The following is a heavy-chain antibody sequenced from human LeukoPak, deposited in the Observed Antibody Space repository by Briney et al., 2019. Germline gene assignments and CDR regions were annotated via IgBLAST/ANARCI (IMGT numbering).Heavy chain of an antibody. CDR1: GGSISSFY. V-gene: IGHV3-23*01. Sequence: ETLSLTCTVSGGSISSFYWSWVRQAPGKGLEWVSAISGSGGSTYYADSVKGRFTISRDNSKNTLYLQMNSLRAEDTAVYYCAKVHPYSSSWYYFDYWGQGTLVTVSS. J-gene: IGHJ4*02. CDR2: ISGSGGST. CDR3: AKVHPYSSSWYYFDY. D-gene: IGHD6-13*01.